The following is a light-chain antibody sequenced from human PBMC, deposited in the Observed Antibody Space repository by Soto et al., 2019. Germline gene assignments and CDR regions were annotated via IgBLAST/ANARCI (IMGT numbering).Light chain of an antibody. V-gene: IGKV3-20*01. Sequence: EGVLKQSPGTLSLSPGERATLSCRASQNVRGSELGWYQQKPGQATRLLIYRGSSRATGIPDRFSGRGSGTDFTLTISRLELEDFAVYYCQDYGTSAPWTFGQGTKVEIK. J-gene: IGKJ1*01. CDR3: QDYGTSAPWT. CDR2: RGS. CDR1: QNVRGSE.